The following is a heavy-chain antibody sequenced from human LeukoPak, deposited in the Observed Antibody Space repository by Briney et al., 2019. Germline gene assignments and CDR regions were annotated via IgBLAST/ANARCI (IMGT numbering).Heavy chain of an antibody. V-gene: IGHV4-34*01. D-gene: IGHD7-27*01. CDR1: GGSFSGHY. CDR3: ARGPQGRNWFDP. Sequence: SETLSLTCTVYGGSFSGHYWSWIRQPPGKGLEWIGEINHSGSTNYNPSLKSRVTISVDTSKNQFSLKLSSVTAADTAVYYCARGPQGRNWFDPWGQGTLVTVSS. J-gene: IGHJ5*02. CDR2: INHSGST.